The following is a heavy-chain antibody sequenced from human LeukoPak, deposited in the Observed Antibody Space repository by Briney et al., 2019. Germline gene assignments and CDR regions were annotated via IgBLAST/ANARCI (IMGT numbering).Heavy chain of an antibody. V-gene: IGHV1-69*01. CDR1: GGTFSSYA. CDR3: ARGYSSSSYYSYYMDV. D-gene: IGHD6-6*01. CDR2: IMPIFGTG. J-gene: IGHJ6*03. Sequence: GSSVKVSCKGSGGTFSSYAISWVRQAPGQGLEWVGGIMPIFGTGNYAQKFQGRVTITADESTSTAYMELSSLRSEDTSVYCCARGYSSSSYYSYYMDVWRKGTAVTVSS.